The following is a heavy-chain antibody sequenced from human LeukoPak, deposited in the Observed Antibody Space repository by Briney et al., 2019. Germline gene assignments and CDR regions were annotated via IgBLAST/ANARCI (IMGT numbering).Heavy chain of an antibody. CDR1: GGSICRNNYY. CDR3: ASRVRTYYYDSRGYYYDS. D-gene: IGHD3-22*01. Sequence: SETLSLTCTVSGGSICRNNYYWGWIRQPPGKGLEWIGSLYNSGSTYYNSTLKSRVTISADTSKNQFSLKLSSVTAAETAVYYCASRVRTYYYDSRGYYYDSWGHGTLVTVSS. V-gene: IGHV4-39*01. J-gene: IGHJ4*01. CDR2: LYNSGST.